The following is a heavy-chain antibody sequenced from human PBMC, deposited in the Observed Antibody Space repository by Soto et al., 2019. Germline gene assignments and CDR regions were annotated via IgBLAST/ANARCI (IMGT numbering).Heavy chain of an antibody. CDR2: ISGSGDST. CDR3: ARRTSGWDLDY. CDR1: GFTFSSYA. D-gene: IGHD6-19*01. J-gene: IGHJ4*02. Sequence: EVQLLESGGGLVQPGGSLRLSCAASGFTFSSYAMSWVRQAPGKGLEWVSVISGSGDSTYYADSVKGRFTISRDNSKNTRYLKMNSLRAEDTAVYYCARRTSGWDLDYWGQGTLVTVSS. V-gene: IGHV3-23*01.